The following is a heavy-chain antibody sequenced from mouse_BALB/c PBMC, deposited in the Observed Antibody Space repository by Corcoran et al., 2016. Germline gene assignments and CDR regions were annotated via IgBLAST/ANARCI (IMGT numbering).Heavy chain of an antibody. CDR2: INPNNGGT. V-gene: IGHV1-18*01. CDR3: ARFGITTTWFAY. D-gene: IGHD2-4*01. J-gene: IGHJ3*01. Sequence: EVLLQQSGPELVKPGASVKIPCKASGYTFTDYNMDWVKQSHGKSLEWIGDINPNNGGTIYNQKFKGKATLTVDKSSSTAYMELRSLTSEDTAVYYCARFGITTTWFAYWGQGTLVTVS. CDR1: GYTFTDYN.